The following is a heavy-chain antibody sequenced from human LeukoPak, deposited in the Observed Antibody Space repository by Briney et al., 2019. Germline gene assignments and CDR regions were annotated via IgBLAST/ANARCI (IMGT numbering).Heavy chain of an antibody. CDR2: ISNSGTDT. CDR1: GFSFRDYY. CDR3: ARHYYDSRYPTSGYYMDV. J-gene: IGHJ6*03. V-gene: IGHV3-11*03. Sequence: GGSLRLSCEGSGFSFRDYYMSWIRQTPGKGLEWVSYISNSGTDTNYADSVKGRFTISRDNAKNSLYLQMNGLRAEDTALYYCARHYYDSRYPTSGYYMDVWGKGTTVTVSS. D-gene: IGHD3-22*01.